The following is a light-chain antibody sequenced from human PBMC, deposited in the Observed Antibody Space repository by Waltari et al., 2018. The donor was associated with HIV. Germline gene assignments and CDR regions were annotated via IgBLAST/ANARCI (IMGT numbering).Light chain of an antibody. V-gene: IGLV1-44*01. Sequence: QSVLTQPPSASGTPGPRVTISSSGSSSNIGSNPINWYRQLPGTAPKLLIYSNNQWPSGVPGRFSGSKSGTSASLAISGLQSEDEADYYCAAWDDSLHGYVFGTGTKVTVV. CDR1: SSNIGSNP. CDR2: SNN. J-gene: IGLJ1*01. CDR3: AAWDDSLHGYV.